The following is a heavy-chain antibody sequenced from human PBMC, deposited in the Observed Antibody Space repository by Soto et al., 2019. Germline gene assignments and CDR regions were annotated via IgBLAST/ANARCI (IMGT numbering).Heavy chain of an antibody. J-gene: IGHJ3*02. Sequence: GSVKVSCKASGYTFTGYYMHWVRQAPGQGLEWMGWINPNSGGTNYAQKFQGRVTMTRDTSISTAYMELSRLRSDDTAVYYCASIRQWLVQGAFDIWGQGTMVTVSS. CDR3: ASIRQWLVQGAFDI. CDR1: GYTFTGYY. CDR2: INPNSGGT. D-gene: IGHD6-19*01. V-gene: IGHV1-2*02.